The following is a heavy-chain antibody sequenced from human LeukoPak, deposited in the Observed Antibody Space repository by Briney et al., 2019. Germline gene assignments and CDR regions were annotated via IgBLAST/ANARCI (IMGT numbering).Heavy chain of an antibody. D-gene: IGHD1-1*01. Sequence: PGGSLRLSCAASGFSFSSYEINWVRQAPGKGLEWVSYIGSSGSTIYYADSVKGRFTISRDNAKNSLYLQMNSLRAEDTAIYYCARDPYNGAYSEGYYYYYMDVWGKGTTVTVSS. CDR3: ARDPYNGAYSEGYYYYYMDV. V-gene: IGHV3-48*03. CDR1: GFSFSSYE. J-gene: IGHJ6*03. CDR2: IGSSGSTI.